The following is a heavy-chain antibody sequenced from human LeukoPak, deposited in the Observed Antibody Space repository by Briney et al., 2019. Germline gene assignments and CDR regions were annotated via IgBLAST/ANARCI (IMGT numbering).Heavy chain of an antibody. J-gene: IGHJ4*02. CDR1: GGSISSSSYY. V-gene: IGHV4-39*07. CDR3: ARDRNTIYIVGATGGNFDY. CDR2: IYYSGST. D-gene: IGHD1-26*01. Sequence: SETLSLTCTVSGGSISSSSYYWGWIRQPPGKGLEWIGSIYYSGSTYYNPSLKSRVTISVDTSKNQFSLKLSSVTAADTAVYYCARDRNTIYIVGATGGNFDYWGQGTLVTVSS.